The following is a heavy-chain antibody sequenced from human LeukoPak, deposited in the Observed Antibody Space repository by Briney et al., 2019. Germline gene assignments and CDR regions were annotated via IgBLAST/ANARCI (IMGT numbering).Heavy chain of an antibody. CDR3: ARAGIVPATTLFDP. Sequence: GASVKVSCKASGYTFSTYEFSWVRQAPGQGLEWMGIINPSGGSTSYAQKFQGRVTMTRDTSTSTVYMELSSLRSEDTAVYYCARAGIVPATTLFDPWGQGTLVTVSS. CDR2: INPSGGST. CDR1: GYTFSTYE. J-gene: IGHJ5*02. D-gene: IGHD2-2*01. V-gene: IGHV1-46*01.